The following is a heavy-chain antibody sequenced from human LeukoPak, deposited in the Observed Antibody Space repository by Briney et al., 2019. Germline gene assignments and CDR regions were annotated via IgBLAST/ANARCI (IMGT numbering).Heavy chain of an antibody. D-gene: IGHD4-17*01. Sequence: GGSLRLSCAASGFTFSIYAMSWVRQAPGKGLQWVANIKQDGSEKYYVDSVKGRFTISRDNAKNSLYLQMNSLRAEDTAVYYCARENFYGEEDWFDPWGQGTLVTVSS. V-gene: IGHV3-7*01. J-gene: IGHJ5*02. CDR2: IKQDGSEK. CDR3: ARENFYGEEDWFDP. CDR1: GFTFSIYA.